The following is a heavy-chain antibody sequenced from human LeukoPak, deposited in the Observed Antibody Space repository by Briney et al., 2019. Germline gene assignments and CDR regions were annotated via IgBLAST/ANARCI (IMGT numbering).Heavy chain of an antibody. V-gene: IGHV4-34*01. CDR1: GGSFSGCY. CDR2: INHSGRT. D-gene: IGHD3-10*01. CDR3: ARGGLQHYYGSGSHDY. Sequence: SETLSLTCAVYGGSFSGCYWSWIRQPPGKGLEWIGEINHSGRTNYNPSLKSRATISVDTSKNHFSLKLSSVTAADTAVYYCARGGLQHYYGSGSHDYWGQGTLVTVSS. J-gene: IGHJ4*02.